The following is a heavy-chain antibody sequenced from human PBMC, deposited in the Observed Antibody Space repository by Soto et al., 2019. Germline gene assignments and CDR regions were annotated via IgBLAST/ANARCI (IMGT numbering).Heavy chain of an antibody. CDR2: MNPNSGNT. J-gene: IGHJ6*02. CDR3: ARDIVLVPAATPLRYYYYYGMDV. CDR1: GYTFTSYD. D-gene: IGHD2-2*01. Sequence: ASVKVSCKASGYTFTSYDINWVRQATGQGLEWMGWMNPNSGNTGYAQKFQGRVTMTRNTSISTAYIELSSLRSEDTAVYYCARDIVLVPAATPLRYYYYYGMDVWGQGTTVTVSS. V-gene: IGHV1-8*01.